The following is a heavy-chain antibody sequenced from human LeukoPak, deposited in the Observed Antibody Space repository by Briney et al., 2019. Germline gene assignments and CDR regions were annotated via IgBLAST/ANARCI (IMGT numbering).Heavy chain of an antibody. J-gene: IGHJ4*02. D-gene: IGHD1-7*01. CDR1: GFTFSSYW. Sequence: GGSLSLSCAASGFTFSSYWMHWVRQAPGKGLVWVSRIIGDGRNSNYADSVKGRFTISRYNDKNTLYLQMNSLRAEDTDVYDCARASNRNSIYFDYWGQGTLVTVSS. V-gene: IGHV3-74*01. CDR2: IIGDGRNS. CDR3: ARASNRNSIYFDY.